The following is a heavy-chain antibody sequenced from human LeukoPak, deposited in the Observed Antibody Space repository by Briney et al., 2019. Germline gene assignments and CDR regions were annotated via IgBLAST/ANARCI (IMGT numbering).Heavy chain of an antibody. CDR2: IYYSGST. CDR1: GGSISSYY. D-gene: IGHD1-1*01. V-gene: IGHV4-59*08. CDR3: AMHRKYNWNIFYYYYGMDV. Sequence: SETLSLTCTVSGGSISSYYWSGIRQPPGKGLEGIGYIYYSGSTNYNPSLKSRVTIPLHTSKNQFSLMLSSVPAADTAVYYCAMHRKYNWNIFYYYYGMDVWGQGTTVSVSS. J-gene: IGHJ6*02.